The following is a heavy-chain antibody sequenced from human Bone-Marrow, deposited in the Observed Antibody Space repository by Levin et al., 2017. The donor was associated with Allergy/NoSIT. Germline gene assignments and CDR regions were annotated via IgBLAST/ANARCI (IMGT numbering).Heavy chain of an antibody. CDR3: ARARLPASYWVVDF. CDR2: ISWDGGSV. V-gene: IGHV3-9*01. Sequence: AGGSLRLSCATSGFTFNNYAIHWVRQAPGKGLEWVSGISWDGGSVGYGASVKGRFTTSRDNAKKSIHLHLDSLTADDTAVYFCARARLPASYWVVDFWGRGTLVSVSS. CDR1: GFTFNNYA. J-gene: IGHJ2*01.